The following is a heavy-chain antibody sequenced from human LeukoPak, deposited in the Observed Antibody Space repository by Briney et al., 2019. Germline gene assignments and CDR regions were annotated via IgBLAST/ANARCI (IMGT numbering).Heavy chain of an antibody. CDR1: GYTFTSYG. J-gene: IGHJ4*02. Sequence: APVKVSCKASGYTFTSYGISWVRQAPGQGLEWLGWISGYNGNTNYAQNLQGRVTMTTDTSTSTAYMDLRSLRSDDTAVYYCARGLRGYVSGSYLDYWGQGTLVTVSS. CDR2: ISGYNGNT. V-gene: IGHV1-18*01. CDR3: ARGLRGYVSGSYLDY. D-gene: IGHD3-10*01.